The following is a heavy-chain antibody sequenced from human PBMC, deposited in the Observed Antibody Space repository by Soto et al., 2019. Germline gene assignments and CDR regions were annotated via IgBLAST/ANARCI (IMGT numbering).Heavy chain of an antibody. CDR2: IYYSGST. CDR1: GGSISSYY. V-gene: IGHV4-59*01. Sequence: SETLSLTCTVSGGSISSYYWSWIRQPPGKGLEWIGYIYYSGSTNYNPSLKSRVTISVDTSKNQFSLKLSSVTAADTAVYYCARYSGYDYAFDIWGQGTMVTVS. J-gene: IGHJ3*02. CDR3: ARYSGYDYAFDI. D-gene: IGHD5-12*01.